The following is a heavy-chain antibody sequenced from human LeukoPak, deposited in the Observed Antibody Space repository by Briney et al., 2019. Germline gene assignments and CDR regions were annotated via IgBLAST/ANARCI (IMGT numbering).Heavy chain of an antibody. V-gene: IGHV4-59*01. CDR1: GGSITGYF. Sequence: SETLSLTCTVSGGSITGYFWTWIRQPQGKGLEWIGFFYNRGSTNYNPSLKSRVTISLDTSRIQFSLKLNSVTAADTAMYYCARGTQGYRFDYWGQGTLVTVST. CDR2: FYNRGST. D-gene: IGHD5-24*01. J-gene: IGHJ4*02. CDR3: ARGTQGYRFDY.